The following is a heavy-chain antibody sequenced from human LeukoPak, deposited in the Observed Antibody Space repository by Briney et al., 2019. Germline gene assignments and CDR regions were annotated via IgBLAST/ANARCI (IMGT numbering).Heavy chain of an antibody. J-gene: IGHJ4*02. Sequence: PGRSLRLSCAASGFTFSSYGMHWVRQAPGKGLEWVAVIWYDGSNKYYADSVKGRFTISRDNSKNTLYLQMNSLRAEDTAVYYCAKDVLSRSYSVHFDYWGQGTLVTVSS. V-gene: IGHV3-33*06. D-gene: IGHD1-26*01. CDR3: AKDVLSRSYSVHFDY. CDR2: IWYDGSNK. CDR1: GFTFSSYG.